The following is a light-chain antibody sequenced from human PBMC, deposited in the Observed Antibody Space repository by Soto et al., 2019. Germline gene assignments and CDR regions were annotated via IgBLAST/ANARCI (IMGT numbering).Light chain of an antibody. V-gene: IGKV1-5*01. Sequence: DIQMTQSPSTLSGSVGDRVTITCRASQSIGTWLAWHQQKPGKAPNLLMFDASTLHTGVPSRFSGSGSGTEFTLIISSLQSEDSAVYYCQQYNHWPRTFGQGTRLEN. CDR3: QQYNHWPRT. J-gene: IGKJ5*01. CDR2: DAS. CDR1: QSIGTW.